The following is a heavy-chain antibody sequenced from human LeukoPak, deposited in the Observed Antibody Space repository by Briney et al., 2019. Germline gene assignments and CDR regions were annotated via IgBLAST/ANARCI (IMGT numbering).Heavy chain of an antibody. D-gene: IGHD6-19*01. CDR2: LNQSGSI. J-gene: IGHJ4*02. CDR1: GGSSSGYH. V-gene: IGHV4-34*01. CDR3: ARERARSGWNPKGGFDY. Sequence: SETLSCTCAGYGGSSSGYHWSWIPQPPGKGLEWIGDLNQSGSINYNSSVKSHVPISVDTSKNQFYLELSSVTAAGTAVYYCARERARSGWNPKGGFDYWGQGTLVTVSS.